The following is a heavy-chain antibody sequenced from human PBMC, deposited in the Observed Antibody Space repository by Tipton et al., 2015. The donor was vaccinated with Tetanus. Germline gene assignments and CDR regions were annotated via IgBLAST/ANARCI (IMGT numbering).Heavy chain of an antibody. J-gene: IGHJ5*01. CDR1: GYSFSRHW. Sequence: QLVQSGAEMKKPGESLRISCEGSGYSFSRHWITWVRQTPGKGLEWMGMIDPSDSYTKYSPSFQGHVTPSVDRSASTAHLQWSSLKASDTAIYYCARHGVDDTSWDWFDSWGQGTLVTVSS. CDR3: ARHGVDDTSWDWFDS. D-gene: IGHD2-2*01. V-gene: IGHV5-10-1*01. CDR2: IDPSDSYT.